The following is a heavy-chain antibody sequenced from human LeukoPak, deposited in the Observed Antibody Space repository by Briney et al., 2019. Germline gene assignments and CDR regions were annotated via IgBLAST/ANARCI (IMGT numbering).Heavy chain of an antibody. V-gene: IGHV3-21*05. J-gene: IGHJ4*02. CDR1: GFTFSSYA. Sequence: GSLRLSCAASGFTFSSYAMSWVRQAPGKGLEWLSYIGRRGGDEHYADSVKGRFTISRDNAENSLYLQMNSLTVEDTAIYYCATDIRAVGDSRYFDYWGQGALVTVSS. CDR3: ATDIRAVGDSRYFDY. D-gene: IGHD1-26*01. CDR2: IGRRGGDE.